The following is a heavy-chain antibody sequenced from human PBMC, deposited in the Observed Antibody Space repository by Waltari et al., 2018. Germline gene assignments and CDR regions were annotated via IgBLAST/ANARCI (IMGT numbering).Heavy chain of an antibody. CDR2: ISGSGGST. J-gene: IGHJ4*02. CDR3: AKDNRSSGWPKYYFDY. V-gene: IGHV3-23*01. Sequence: EVQLLESGGGLVQPGGSLRLSCAASGFTFSSYAMSWVRQAPGKGLEWVSAISGSGGSTYYADSVKGRFTISRDNSKNTLYLQMNSLRAEDTAVYYCAKDNRSSGWPKYYFDYWGQGTLVTVSS. D-gene: IGHD6-19*01. CDR1: GFTFSSYA.